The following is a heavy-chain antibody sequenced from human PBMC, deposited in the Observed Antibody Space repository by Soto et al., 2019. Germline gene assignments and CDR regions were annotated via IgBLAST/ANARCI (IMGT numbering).Heavy chain of an antibody. CDR1: GGSISSSSYY. CDR2: IYYSGST. CDR3: AREYSSSSPWFDP. J-gene: IGHJ5*02. D-gene: IGHD6-6*01. Sequence: PSETLSLTCTVSGGSISSSSYYWGWIRQPPGKGLEWIGSIYYSGSTYYNPSLKSRVTISVDTSKNQFSLKLSSVTAADTAVYYCAREYSSSSPWFDPWGQGTLVTVSS. V-gene: IGHV4-39*07.